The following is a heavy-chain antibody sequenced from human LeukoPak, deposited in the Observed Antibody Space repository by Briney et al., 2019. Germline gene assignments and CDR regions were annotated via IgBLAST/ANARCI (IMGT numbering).Heavy chain of an antibody. CDR3: AKNGGDGKPYYYALHV. V-gene: IGHV3-23*01. Sequence: PGGSLRLSCAASGFTFSSYAMNWVRQAPGKGLEWVSVISADGGRTYYADSVKGRFTISRDRSKNTLSLQMNSLRAEDTAVYFCAKNGGDGKPYYYALHVWGQGTTVTVSS. CDR1: GFTFSSYA. J-gene: IGHJ6*02. D-gene: IGHD2-21*01. CDR2: ISADGGRT.